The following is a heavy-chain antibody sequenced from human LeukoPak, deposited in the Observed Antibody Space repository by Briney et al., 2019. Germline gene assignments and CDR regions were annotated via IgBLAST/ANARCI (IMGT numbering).Heavy chain of an antibody. CDR2: ISTSSSTT. J-gene: IGHJ1*01. CDR1: GFTFSTFS. Sequence: GGSLRLSCAASGFTFSTFSMNWVRQAPGKGPEWVSYISTSSSTTYYAGSVKGRFTISRDNAKNSLHLQMNSLRAEDTAVYYCVRRGLIETEYLERWGQGTQVIVSS. D-gene: IGHD3-10*01. CDR3: VRRGLIETEYLER. V-gene: IGHV3-48*04.